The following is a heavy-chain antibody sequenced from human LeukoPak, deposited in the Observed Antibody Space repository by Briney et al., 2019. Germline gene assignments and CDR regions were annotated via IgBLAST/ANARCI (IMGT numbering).Heavy chain of an antibody. CDR3: ARARGVVVVPAAMKDAFDI. J-gene: IGHJ3*02. V-gene: IGHV3-30*02. Sequence: GGSLRLSCAASGFTFSSYGMHWVRQAPGKGLEWVAFIRYDGSNKYYADSVKGRFTISRDNSKNTLYLQMNSLRAEDTAVYYCARARGVVVVPAAMKDAFDIWGQGTMVTVSS. CDR1: GFTFSSYG. D-gene: IGHD2-2*01. CDR2: IRYDGSNK.